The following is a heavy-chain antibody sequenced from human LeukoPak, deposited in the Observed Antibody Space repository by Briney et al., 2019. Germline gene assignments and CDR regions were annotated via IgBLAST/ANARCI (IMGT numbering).Heavy chain of an antibody. CDR1: DDSFSSHY. V-gene: IGHV4-4*07. Sequence: SETLSLTCAVSDDSFSSHYWTWIRQPPGKGLEWIGRINTSGSTNYNPSLKSRVTMSVDTSKNQFSLKLSSVTAADTAVYYCARDNVRSSYFDYWGQGILVTVSS. CDR2: INTSGST. CDR3: ARDNVRSSYFDY. D-gene: IGHD2-8*01. J-gene: IGHJ4*02.